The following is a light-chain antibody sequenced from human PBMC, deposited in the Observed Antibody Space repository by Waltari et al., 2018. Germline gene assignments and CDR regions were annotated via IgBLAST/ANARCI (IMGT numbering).Light chain of an antibody. CDR2: AAS. CDR1: QGVSTS. CDR3: QQYGNSPRT. Sequence: EIVLTQSPATLSLSPGERATLSCKASQGVSTSLAWYQQKPGQAPSLLIYAASSRATGIPDRFSGSGSGTDFTLTISGLEPEDFAVYYCQQYGNSPRTFGPGTTVEI. J-gene: IGKJ3*01. V-gene: IGKV3-20*01.